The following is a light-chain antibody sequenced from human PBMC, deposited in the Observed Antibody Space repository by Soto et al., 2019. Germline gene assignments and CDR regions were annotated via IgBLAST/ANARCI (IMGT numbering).Light chain of an antibody. J-gene: IGLJ1*01. CDR3: SSFKVTSTYV. CDR2: EVS. V-gene: IGLV2-14*01. Sequence: QSALTQSPSASGSPGQSVTISCIGTSSDVGGYNHVSWYQQYPGKAPKLMIYEVSNRPSGVSNRFSGSKSGNTASLTISGLQAEDEADYYCSSFKVTSTYVFGTGTKVTVL. CDR1: SSDVGGYNH.